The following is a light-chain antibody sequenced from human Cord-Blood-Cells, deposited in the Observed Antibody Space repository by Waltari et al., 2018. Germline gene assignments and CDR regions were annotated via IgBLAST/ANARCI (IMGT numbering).Light chain of an antibody. J-gene: IGLJ3*02. V-gene: IGLV7-46*01. CDR2: DTS. Sequence: QAVVTQEPSLTVSPGGTVTLTCGSSTAAVSSGHYTYWFQHKPGHAPRTLIYDTSNKHSWTPARFSGSLLGGKAALTLSGAQPEDEAEYYCLLSYSGAWVFGGGTKLTVL. CDR3: LLSYSGAWV. CDR1: TAAVSSGHY.